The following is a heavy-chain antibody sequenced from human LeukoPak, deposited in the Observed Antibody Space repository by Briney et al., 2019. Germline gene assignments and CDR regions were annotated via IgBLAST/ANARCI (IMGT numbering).Heavy chain of an antibody. D-gene: IGHD5-18*01. CDR2: INPSGGST. CDR1: GYTFTSYY. CDR3: AKTAMVENWFDP. V-gene: IGHV1-46*01. Sequence: GASVKVSCKASGYTFTSYYMHWVRQAPGQGLEWMGIINPSGGSTSYAQKFQGRVTMTRDTSTSTVYMELSSLRAEDTAVYYCAKTAMVENWFDPWGQGTLVTVSS. J-gene: IGHJ5*02.